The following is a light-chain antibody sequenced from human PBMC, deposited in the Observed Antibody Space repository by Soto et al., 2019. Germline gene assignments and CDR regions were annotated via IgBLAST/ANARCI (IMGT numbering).Light chain of an antibody. J-gene: IGLJ3*02. Sequence: QLVLTQSPSASASLGVSVKLTCTLSSGHSSYAIAWHQQQPEKGPRSLMKLNSDGSHSKGDGIPDRFSGSSSGAERYLTISSLQSEDEADYYCQTWGTGPWVFGGGTKLTVL. V-gene: IGLV4-69*01. CDR1: SGHSSYA. CDR3: QTWGTGPWV. CDR2: LNSDGSH.